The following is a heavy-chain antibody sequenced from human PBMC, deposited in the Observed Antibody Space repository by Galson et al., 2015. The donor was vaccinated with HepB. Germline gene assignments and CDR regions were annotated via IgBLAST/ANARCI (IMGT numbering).Heavy chain of an antibody. CDR2: INPNSGGT. Sequence: CKASGYTFTGSYIHWVRQVPGQGLEWMGWINPNSGGTNYAQKFQGRVTMTRDTSISTAYMELSSLRSDDTAVYYCASAACTYTTSCSPDFPWGQGTLVTVSS. V-gene: IGHV1-2*02. D-gene: IGHD3-16*01. J-gene: IGHJ5*02. CDR1: GYTFTGSY. CDR3: ASAACTYTTSCSPDFP.